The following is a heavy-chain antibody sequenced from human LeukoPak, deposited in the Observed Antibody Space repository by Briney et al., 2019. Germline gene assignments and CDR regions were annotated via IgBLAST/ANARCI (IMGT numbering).Heavy chain of an antibody. Sequence: SETLSLTCTVSGGSISSYYWSWIRQPAGKGLEWIGRIYTSGSTNYNPSLKSRVTMSVDTSKNQFSLKLSSVTAADTAVYYCARAYYDYVWGSYRYLYYFDYWGQGTLVTVSS. CDR3: ARAYYDYVWGSYRYLYYFDY. V-gene: IGHV4-4*07. CDR2: IYTSGST. J-gene: IGHJ4*02. D-gene: IGHD3-16*02. CDR1: GGSISSYY.